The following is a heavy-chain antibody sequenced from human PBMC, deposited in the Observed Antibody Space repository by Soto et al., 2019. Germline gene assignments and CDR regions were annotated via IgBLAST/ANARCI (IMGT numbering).Heavy chain of an antibody. J-gene: IGHJ4*02. D-gene: IGHD6-13*01. CDR2: MRPNSGTT. V-gene: IGHV1-8*01. CDR3: ARGRGSTSWYYFDY. CDR1: GNTFTSYD. Sequence: ASVKVSCKTSGNTFTSYDMNWVRQAPGQGLKWMGWMRPNSGTTGYAGKFQGRVSMTRNTSISTAYMELSGLTSEDTAVYYCARGRGSTSWYYFDYWGQGTQVTVSS.